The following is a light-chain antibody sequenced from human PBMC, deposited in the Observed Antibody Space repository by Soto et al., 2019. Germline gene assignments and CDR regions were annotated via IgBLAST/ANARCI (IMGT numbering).Light chain of an antibody. Sequence: DIPRTQSPSTLSASVGDRVTITGRASPSISSWLAWYPQKPGKAPKLLIYKASSLESGVPSRFSGSGSGTDFNLTISRLQTEDFATYYCQQMNSFTLTFGGGTKVDIK. CDR2: KAS. CDR1: PSISSW. J-gene: IGKJ4*01. V-gene: IGKV1-5*03. CDR3: QQMNSFTLT.